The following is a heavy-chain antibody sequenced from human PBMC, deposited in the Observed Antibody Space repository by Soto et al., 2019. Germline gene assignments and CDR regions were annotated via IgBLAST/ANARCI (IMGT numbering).Heavy chain of an antibody. V-gene: IGHV4-59*12. CDR2: IYYSGST. Sequence: SETLSLTCTVSGGSISSYYWSWIRQPPGKGLEWIGYIYYSGSTYYNPSLKSRVTISVDTSKNQFSLKLSSVTAADTAVYYCAREAVQYCSGGSCSRHNWFDPWGQGTLVTVSS. CDR3: AREAVQYCSGGSCSRHNWFDP. D-gene: IGHD2-15*01. CDR1: GGSISSYY. J-gene: IGHJ5*02.